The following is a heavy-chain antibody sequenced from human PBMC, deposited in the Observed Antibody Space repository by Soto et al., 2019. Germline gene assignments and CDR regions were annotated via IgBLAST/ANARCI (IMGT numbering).Heavy chain of an antibody. V-gene: IGHV3-73*01. CDR2: IRSKANSYAT. D-gene: IGHD6-6*01. CDR1: GFTFSGSA. J-gene: IGHJ6*02. Sequence: GGSLRLSCAASGFTFSGSAMHWVRQASGKGLEWVGRIRSKANSYATAYAASVKGRFTISRDDSKNTAYLQMNSLKTEDTAVYYCTRGLSIAARPRGMHVWGQATKLTVSS. CDR3: TRGLSIAARPRGMHV.